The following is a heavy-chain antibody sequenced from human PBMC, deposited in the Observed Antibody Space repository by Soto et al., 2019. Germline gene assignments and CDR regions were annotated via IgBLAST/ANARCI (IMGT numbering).Heavy chain of an antibody. V-gene: IGHV3-33*01. CDR1: GFTFSSFG. J-gene: IGHJ4*02. CDR2: IWHDGRNK. D-gene: IGHD2-2*01. CDR3: ASRSPALDY. Sequence: GGSLRLSCAASGFTFSSFGMHWFRQAPGKGLEWVAVIWHDGRNKYYADFVKGRFTISRDNSKNTLYLQMNSLRAEDTAVYYCASRSPALDYWGQGTLVTVSS.